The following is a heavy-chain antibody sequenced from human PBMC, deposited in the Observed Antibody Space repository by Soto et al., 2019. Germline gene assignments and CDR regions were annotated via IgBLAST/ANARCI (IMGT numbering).Heavy chain of an antibody. CDR3: ARVILMVSMLASDACDI. D-gene: IGHD2-8*01. V-gene: IGHV1-46*01. CDR2: INPSGGST. J-gene: IGHJ3*02. CDR1: GYTFTSYY. Sequence: GASVKVSCKASGYTFTSYYMHWVRQAPGQGPEWMGIINPSGGSTSYAQKFQGRVTMTRDTSTSTVYMELSSLRSEDTAVYYCARVILMVSMLASDACDIWGQGTMVTV.